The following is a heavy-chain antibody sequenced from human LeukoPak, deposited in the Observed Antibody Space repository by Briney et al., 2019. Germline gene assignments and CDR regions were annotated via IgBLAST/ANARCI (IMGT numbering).Heavy chain of an antibody. CDR2: IYYSGST. CDR1: GGSISSYY. D-gene: IGHD1-1*01. CDR3: ARTGNYYYFMDV. J-gene: IGHJ6*03. V-gene: IGHV4-59*01. Sequence: PSETLSLTCTVSGGSISSYYWSWIRPPPGKGLEWIGHIYYSGSTNYNPSLKSRVTISVDTSKNQFSLKLSSVTAADTAVYYCARTGNYYYFMDVWGKGTTVTVSS.